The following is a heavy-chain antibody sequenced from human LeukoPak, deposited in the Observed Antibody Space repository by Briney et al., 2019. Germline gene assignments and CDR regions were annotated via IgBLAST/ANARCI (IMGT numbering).Heavy chain of an antibody. CDR3: AREAISTSAIGF. D-gene: IGHD1-1*01. V-gene: IGHV1-2*02. CDR1: GYTFTGYY. CDR2: INPNGGA. Sequence: KPGASVNVSCKASGYTFTGYYMHWVRQAPGQGLEWMGWINPNGGAHFAQNFQGRVTLTRDTSISTAYMELRRLTSDDSAMYYCAREAISTSAIGFWGQGTLVTVSS. J-gene: IGHJ4*02.